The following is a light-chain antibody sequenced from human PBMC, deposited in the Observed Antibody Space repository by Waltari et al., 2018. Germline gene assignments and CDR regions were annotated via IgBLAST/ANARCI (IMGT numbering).Light chain of an antibody. CDR1: SSDVGGYNY. Sequence: QSALTQPASVSGSPGQSITISCTGTSSDVGGYNYVSWHQQHPGKAPKPMIYEVSNRPSGVSNRFSGSKSGSTASLTISGLQPEDEGDYYCSSYTSSTTLVFGGGTKLTVL. CDR3: SSYTSSTTLV. V-gene: IGLV2-14*01. CDR2: EVS. J-gene: IGLJ2*01.